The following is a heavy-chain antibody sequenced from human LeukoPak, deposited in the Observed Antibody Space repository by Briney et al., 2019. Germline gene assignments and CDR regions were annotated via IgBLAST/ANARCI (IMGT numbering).Heavy chain of an antibody. D-gene: IGHD3-22*01. J-gene: IGHJ2*01. CDR3: ARAARQGFTMIVVPFFYFDL. V-gene: IGHV4-31*03. Sequence: SETLSLTCTVSGGSISSGASDWGWIRQHPKRGLEWVGYINHSGSTYYNPSLGSRVTMSVDTSKNQFSLKLSSVTAADPAVYYCARAARQGFTMIVVPFFYFDLWGRGTLVTVSS. CDR2: INHSGST. CDR1: GGSISSGASD.